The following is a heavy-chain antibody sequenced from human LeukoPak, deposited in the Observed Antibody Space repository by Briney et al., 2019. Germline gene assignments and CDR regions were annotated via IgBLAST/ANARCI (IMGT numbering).Heavy chain of an antibody. D-gene: IGHD6-6*01. CDR2: IYTSGST. J-gene: IGHJ4*02. V-gene: IGHV4-4*07. CDR1: GGSISSYY. CDR3: ARVYSSSSGTTFDY. Sequence: PSETLSLTCIVSGGSISSYYWSWIRQPAGKGLEWIGRIYTSGSTNYNPSLKSRVTMSIDTSKNQFSLNLTSVTAADTAVYYCARVYSSSSGTTFDYWGQGTLVTVSS.